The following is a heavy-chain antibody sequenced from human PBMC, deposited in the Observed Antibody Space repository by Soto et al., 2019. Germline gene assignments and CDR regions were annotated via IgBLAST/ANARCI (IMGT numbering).Heavy chain of an antibody. J-gene: IGHJ6*02. CDR3: ARGGYSYAPYGMDV. Sequence: ASVKVSCKASGYTFTGYYMHWVRQAPGQGLEWMGWINPNSGGTNYAQKFQGWVTMTRDTSISTAYMELSSLRSEDTAVYYCARGGYSYAPYGMDVWGQGTTVTVSS. V-gene: IGHV1-2*04. D-gene: IGHD5-18*01. CDR2: INPNSGGT. CDR1: GYTFTGYY.